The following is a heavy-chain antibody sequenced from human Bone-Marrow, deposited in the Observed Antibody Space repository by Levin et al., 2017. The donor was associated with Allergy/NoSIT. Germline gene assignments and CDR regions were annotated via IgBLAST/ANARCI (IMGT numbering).Heavy chain of an antibody. CDR1: GFTFDDYP. Sequence: PGGSLRLSCAASGFTFDDYPMHWVRQVPGKGLEWVSFINWDGGTTFYADSVKGRFTISRDNSKDSLYLQMDTLKTEDTAFYFCAKDGSHYYDSSRYSLDFWGQGTLVTVSS. V-gene: IGHV3-43*01. CDR2: INWDGGTT. J-gene: IGHJ4*02. D-gene: IGHD3-22*01. CDR3: AKDGSHYYDSSRYSLDF.